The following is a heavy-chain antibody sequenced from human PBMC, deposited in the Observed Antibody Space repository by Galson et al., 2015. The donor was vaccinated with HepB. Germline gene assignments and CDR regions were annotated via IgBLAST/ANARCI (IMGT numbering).Heavy chain of an antibody. CDR2: IIPILALA. V-gene: IGHV1-69*10. CDR1: GDTFSSYG. Sequence: SVKVSCKASGDTFSSYGFSWVRQAPGQGLEWMGGIIPILALANYAQKFQGRVTITADKSTSTAYMELSSLRFEDTAVYYCARERGLGGTLPLDVWGKGTTVTVSS. D-gene: IGHD1-1*01. J-gene: IGHJ6*04. CDR3: ARERGLGGTLPLDV.